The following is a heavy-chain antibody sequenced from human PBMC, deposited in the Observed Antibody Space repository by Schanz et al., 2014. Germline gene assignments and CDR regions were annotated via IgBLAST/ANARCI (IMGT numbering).Heavy chain of an antibody. J-gene: IGHJ6*02. CDR3: ARDGHSSIWDSYYFYGLDV. CDR1: GYTFTSHY. V-gene: IGHV1-2*06. Sequence: QVQLVQSGAEVKKPGASVKVSCQTSGYTFTSHYMHWVRQAPGQGLEWMGRINPNSGGTNYAENFQGRVTMTRDTSTSTVYMELSRLTSDDTALYYCARDGHSSIWDSYYFYGLDVWGQGTLVTVSS. D-gene: IGHD6-13*01. CDR2: INPNSGGT.